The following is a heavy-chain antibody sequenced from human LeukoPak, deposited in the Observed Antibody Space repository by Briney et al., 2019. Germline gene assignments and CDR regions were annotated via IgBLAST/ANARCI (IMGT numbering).Heavy chain of an antibody. V-gene: IGHV1-18*01. CDR3: ARGPIIDIVVIPAAADYYHMDV. CDR1: GYTFTSYG. D-gene: IGHD2-2*01. Sequence: GASVKVSCTASGYTFTSYGISWVRQAPGQGLEWMGWISAYNGNTRYAQKLQGRVTMTTDSSTSTAYMELRSLRSDGTAVYYCARGPIIDIVVIPAAADYYHMDVWGKGTTVTVSS. CDR2: ISAYNGNT. J-gene: IGHJ6*03.